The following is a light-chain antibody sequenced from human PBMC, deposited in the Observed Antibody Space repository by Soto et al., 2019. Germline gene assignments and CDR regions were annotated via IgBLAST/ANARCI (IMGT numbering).Light chain of an antibody. CDR2: AAS. CDR3: QQLNSFPLT. Sequence: DIQLTQSPSFLSASVGDRVTITCRARQGISSYLAWYQQKPGLAPYLLIYAASTLQSGVPSRFSGSGSGTEFTLTISSLQPEDFATYYCQQLNSFPLTFGGGTKVEIK. V-gene: IGKV1-9*01. CDR1: QGISSY. J-gene: IGKJ4*01.